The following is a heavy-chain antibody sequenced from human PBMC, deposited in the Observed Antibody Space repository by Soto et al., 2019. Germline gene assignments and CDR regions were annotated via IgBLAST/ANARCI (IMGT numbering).Heavy chain of an antibody. J-gene: IGHJ4*02. D-gene: IGHD4-17*01. CDR3: ARGRSGSNYGDTQMYDY. V-gene: IGHV1-8*01. Sequence: QVQLVQSGAEVKKPGASVKVSCKASGYTFTSYDINWVRQATGQGLEWMGWMNPNSGNTGYAQKFQGRVTMTRNTSISTAYMELSSLRSEDTAVNYCARGRSGSNYGDTQMYDYWGQGTLVTVSS. CDR2: MNPNSGNT. CDR1: GYTFTSYD.